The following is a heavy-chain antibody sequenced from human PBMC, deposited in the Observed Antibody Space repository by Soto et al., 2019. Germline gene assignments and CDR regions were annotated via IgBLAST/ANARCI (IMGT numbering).Heavy chain of an antibody. CDR3: ARDQSRVVVVAYPLGFDT. J-gene: IGHJ5*02. V-gene: IGHV1-2*02. Sequence: ASVKVSCKASGYTFTGYYMHWVRQAPGQGLEWMGWINPNSGGTNYAQKFQGRVTMTRDTSISTAYMELSRLRSDDTAVYYCARDQSRVVVVAYPLGFDTWGQGTLVTVSS. CDR1: GYTFTGYY. D-gene: IGHD2-15*01. CDR2: INPNSGGT.